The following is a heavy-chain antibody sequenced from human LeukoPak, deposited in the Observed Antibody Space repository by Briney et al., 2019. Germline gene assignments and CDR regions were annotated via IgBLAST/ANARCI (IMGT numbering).Heavy chain of an antibody. CDR3: ARATCSGGSCYPDY. CDR1: GYTFIDYY. V-gene: IGHV1-8*02. CDR2: MNPNSGNT. J-gene: IGHJ4*02. D-gene: IGHD2-15*01. Sequence: ASVKVSCKASGYTFIDYYMHWVRQAPGQGLEWMGWMNPNSGNTGYAQKFQGRVTMTRNTSISTAYMELSSLRSEDTAVYYCARATCSGGSCYPDYWGQGTLVTVSS.